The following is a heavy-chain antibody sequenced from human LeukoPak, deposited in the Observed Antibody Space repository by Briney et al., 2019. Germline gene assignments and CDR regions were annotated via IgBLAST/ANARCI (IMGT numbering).Heavy chain of an antibody. CDR2: ISYDGSNK. CDR1: GFTFSSNY. Sequence: PGGSLRLSCAASGFTFSSNYMSWVRPAPGKGLEWVAVISYDGSNKYYADSVKGRFTISRDNSKHTLYLQMNSLRAEDTAVYYCAKARGRAQQQLVLLRADYWGQGTLVTVSS. J-gene: IGHJ4*02. CDR3: AKARGRAQQQLVLLRADY. D-gene: IGHD6-13*01. V-gene: IGHV3-30*18.